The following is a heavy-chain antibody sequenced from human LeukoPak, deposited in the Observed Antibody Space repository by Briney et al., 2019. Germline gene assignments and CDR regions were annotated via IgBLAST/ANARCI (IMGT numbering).Heavy chain of an antibody. J-gene: IGHJ3*02. Sequence: GGSLRLFCAASGFTFSSYWMSWVRQAPGKGLEWVANIKQDGSEKYYVDSVKGRFTISRDNAKNSLYLQMNSLRAEDTAVYYCAREFFTIFGVVIIPSHAFDIWGQGTMVTVSS. D-gene: IGHD3-3*01. CDR3: AREFFTIFGVVIIPSHAFDI. CDR2: IKQDGSEK. CDR1: GFTFSSYW. V-gene: IGHV3-7*01.